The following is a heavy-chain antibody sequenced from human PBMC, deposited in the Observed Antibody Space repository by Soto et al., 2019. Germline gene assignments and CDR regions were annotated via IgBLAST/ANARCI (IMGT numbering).Heavy chain of an antibody. Sequence: PGGSLRLSCAASGFTFSSYGMHWVRQAPGKGLEWVAVISYDGSNKYYADSVKGRFTISRDNSKNTLYLQMNSLRAEDTAVYYCAKDMTDYGDPYYFDYWGQGTLVTVSS. CDR3: AKDMTDYGDPYYFDY. CDR1: GFTFSSYG. D-gene: IGHD4-17*01. J-gene: IGHJ4*02. V-gene: IGHV3-30*18. CDR2: ISYDGSNK.